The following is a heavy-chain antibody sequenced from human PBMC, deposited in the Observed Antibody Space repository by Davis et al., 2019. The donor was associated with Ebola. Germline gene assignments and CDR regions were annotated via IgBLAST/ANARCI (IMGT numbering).Heavy chain of an antibody. CDR3: ARNTPDSGYYYYYMDV. V-gene: IGHV1-46*01. J-gene: IGHJ6*03. Sequence: ASVKVSCKASGYTFTSYYMHWVRQAPGQGLEWMGIINPSGGSTSYAQKFQVRVTITRDTSASTAYMELSSLRSDDTAVYYCARNTPDSGYYYYYMDVWGTGTTVTVSS. CDR2: INPSGGST. CDR1: GYTFTSYY. D-gene: IGHD2-15*01.